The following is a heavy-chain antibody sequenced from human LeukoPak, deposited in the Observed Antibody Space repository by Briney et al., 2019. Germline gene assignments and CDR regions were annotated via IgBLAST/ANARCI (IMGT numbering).Heavy chain of an antibody. CDR2: ISTSSNYI. Sequence: PGGSLRLSCAASGLTFSNYNMNWVRQAPGKGLEWVSFISTSSNYIYYADSVKGRFTISRDNAKNSLYLQMNSLRAEDTAVYYCARGTPTTRDFDYWGQGTLVTVSS. D-gene: IGHD4-11*01. CDR3: ARGTPTTRDFDY. J-gene: IGHJ4*02. CDR1: GLTFSNYN. V-gene: IGHV3-21*01.